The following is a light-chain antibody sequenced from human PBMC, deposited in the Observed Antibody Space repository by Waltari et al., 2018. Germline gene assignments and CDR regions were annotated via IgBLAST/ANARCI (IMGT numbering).Light chain of an antibody. CDR3: MQAKTGPWT. V-gene: IGKV2-30*02. CDR2: KVS. J-gene: IGKJ1*01. CDR1: QSLLHTDGNTY. Sequence: DVVMTQSPLSLPVTVGQPASISCKSSQSLLHTDGNTYLNWFQQSPCQSPRRLIYKVSNRDAGVPDRFSGAGSGTDFTLRISRVEAEDVGIYCCMQAKTGPWTFGQGTKVQI.